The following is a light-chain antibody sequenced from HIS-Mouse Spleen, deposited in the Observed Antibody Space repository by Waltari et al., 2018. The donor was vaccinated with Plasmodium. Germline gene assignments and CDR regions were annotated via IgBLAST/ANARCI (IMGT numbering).Light chain of an antibody. CDR2: DVS. CDR3: CSYAGSYTWV. V-gene: IGLV2-11*01. Sequence: QSALTQPRSVPGSPGQPVTISCNGPSSAVGGYTYVSWYQQHPGKAPKLMIYDVSKRPSGVPDRFSGSKSGNTASLTISGLQAEDEADYYCCSYAGSYTWVFGGGTKLTVL. CDR1: SSAVGGYTY. J-gene: IGLJ3*02.